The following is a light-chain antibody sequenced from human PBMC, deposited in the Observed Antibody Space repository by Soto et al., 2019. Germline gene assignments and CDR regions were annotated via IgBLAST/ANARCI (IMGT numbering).Light chain of an antibody. V-gene: IGKV3-20*01. CDR3: HQYGSSPGT. J-gene: IGKJ1*01. Sequence: ELVLTHAPLTLSLSPGERATLSCRASQSFRGLLAWYQQKPGQAPRLLIFGASIRDTGIPDSFSGSGSGTDFTLTISRLEPEDFAVYYCHQYGSSPGTFGQGTKVDI. CDR2: GAS. CDR1: QSFRGL.